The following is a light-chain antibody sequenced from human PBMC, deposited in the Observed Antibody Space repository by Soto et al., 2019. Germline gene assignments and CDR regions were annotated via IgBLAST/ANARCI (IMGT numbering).Light chain of an antibody. V-gene: IGLV1-40*01. CDR2: GNS. J-gene: IGLJ1*01. Sequence: QSVLTQPPSVSGAPGQRVTISCTGSSSNIGAGYDVHWYQQLPGTAPKLLIYGNSNRPSGVPDRFSGSKSGTSASLAITGLQAEDEVDYYCQSYDSTLSGYVFGTGTKVTAL. CDR3: QSYDSTLSGYV. CDR1: SSNIGAGYD.